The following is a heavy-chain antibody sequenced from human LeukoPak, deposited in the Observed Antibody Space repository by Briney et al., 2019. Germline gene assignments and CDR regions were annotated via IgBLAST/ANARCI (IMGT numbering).Heavy chain of an antibody. CDR3: ARHLITTQGDWFDP. Sequence: SETLSLTCTVSGGSISSYYWSWIRQPPGKGLEWLGYIYYSGSTNYNPSLKSRVTISVDTSKNQFSLKLSSVTAADTAVYYCARHLITTQGDWFDPWGQGTLVTVSS. CDR1: GGSISSYY. V-gene: IGHV4-59*08. D-gene: IGHD3-3*01. J-gene: IGHJ5*02. CDR2: IYYSGST.